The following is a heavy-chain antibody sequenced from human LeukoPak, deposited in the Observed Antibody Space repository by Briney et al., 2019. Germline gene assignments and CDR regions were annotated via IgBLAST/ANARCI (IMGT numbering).Heavy chain of an antibody. Sequence: SETLSLTCTVSVGSFSIYYWRCMRDPPGGGLEGIGYIYDSGSTTYNPSLKSRVTISVDTSKNQFSLKLSSVTAADTAVYYCARNRGSSWTVYYWGQETLVTVSS. CDR1: VGSFSIYY. D-gene: IGHD6-13*01. CDR3: ARNRGSSWTVYY. J-gene: IGHJ4*02. CDR2: IYDSGST. V-gene: IGHV4-59*08.